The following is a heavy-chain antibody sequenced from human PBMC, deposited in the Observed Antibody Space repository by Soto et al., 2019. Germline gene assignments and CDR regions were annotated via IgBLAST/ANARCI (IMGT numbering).Heavy chain of an antibody. Sequence: ASVKVSCKASGYTFTSYGISWVRQAPGQGLEWMGWISAYNGNTNYAQKLQGRVTMTTDTSTSTAYMELRSLRSDDTAVYYCARSSPLYYDILTGYPGPNDYWGQGTLVTVSS. V-gene: IGHV1-18*01. J-gene: IGHJ4*02. CDR2: ISAYNGNT. D-gene: IGHD3-9*01. CDR3: ARSSPLYYDILTGYPGPNDY. CDR1: GYTFTSYG.